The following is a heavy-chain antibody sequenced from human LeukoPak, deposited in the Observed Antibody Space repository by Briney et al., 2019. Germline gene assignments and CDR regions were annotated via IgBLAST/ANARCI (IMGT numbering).Heavy chain of an antibody. CDR1: GGTFSSYA. CDR3: GRDLHDSSGYPTYFDY. D-gene: IGHD3-22*01. V-gene: IGHV1-69*01. J-gene: IGHJ4*02. CDR2: IIPIFGTA. Sequence: GASVKVSCKASGGTFSSYAISWVRQAPGQGLEWMGGIIPIFGTANYAQKFQGRVTITADESTSTAYMELSSLRSEDTAVYYCGRDLHDSSGYPTYFDYWGQGTLVTVSS.